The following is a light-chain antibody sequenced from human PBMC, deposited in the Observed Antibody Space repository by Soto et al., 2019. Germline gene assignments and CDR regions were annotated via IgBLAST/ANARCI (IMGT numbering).Light chain of an antibody. Sequence: DIQMTQSPSTLSASVGDRVTITCRASQSISVWLAWYQQKAGKAPNLLIYKASRLESGVPSRFSGSGSGTDFNLTISSLQPEDIATYYCQQYDNFLLTFGGGTKVDI. CDR2: KAS. CDR1: QSISVW. CDR3: QQYDNFLLT. V-gene: IGKV1-5*03. J-gene: IGKJ4*01.